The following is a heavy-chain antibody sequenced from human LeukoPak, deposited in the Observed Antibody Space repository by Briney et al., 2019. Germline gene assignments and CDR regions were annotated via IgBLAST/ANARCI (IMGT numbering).Heavy chain of an antibody. V-gene: IGHV3-74*01. J-gene: IGHJ4*02. CDR3: ARIAGYSYGGTIDY. Sequence: GGSLRVSCAASGFTFSGYCMLWVRQDPGKGLAWVSRLNSDGSSTSYADSVKGRFTISRDNAKNTLYLQMNSLRAEDTAVYYCARIAGYSYGGTIDYWGQGTLVTVSS. D-gene: IGHD5-18*01. CDR2: LNSDGSST. CDR1: GFTFSGYC.